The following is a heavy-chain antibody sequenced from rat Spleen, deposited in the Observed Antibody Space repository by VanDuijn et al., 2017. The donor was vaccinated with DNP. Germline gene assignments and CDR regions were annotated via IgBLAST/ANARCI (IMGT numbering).Heavy chain of an antibody. Sequence: EVQLVESGGDLVQPGRSLKLSCVASGFTFNNYWMTWIRQGPGKGLEWVAAITSSGGTTSYADSVKGRFTVSRDDAGNTLYLQMNSLRSEDTATYYCATRDHGYKAPWFAYWGQGTLVTVSS. CDR2: ITSSGGTT. J-gene: IGHJ3*01. D-gene: IGHD1-4*01. CDR1: GFTFNNYW. V-gene: IGHV5-31*01. CDR3: ATRDHGYKAPWFAY.